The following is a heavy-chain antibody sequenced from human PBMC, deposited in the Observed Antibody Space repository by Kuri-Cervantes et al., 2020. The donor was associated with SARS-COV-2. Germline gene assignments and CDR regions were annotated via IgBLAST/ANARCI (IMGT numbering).Heavy chain of an antibody. J-gene: IGHJ6*02. CDR1: GFTFSSYA. V-gene: IGHV3-30-3*01. Sequence: GESLKISCAASGFTFSSYAMHWVRQAPGKGLEWVAVISYDGSNKYYADSVKGRFTISRDNSKNTLYLQMNSLRAEDTAVYYRASRTVTTGYYYGMDVWGQGTTVTVSS. D-gene: IGHD4-11*01. CDR3: ASRTVTTGYYYGMDV. CDR2: ISYDGSNK.